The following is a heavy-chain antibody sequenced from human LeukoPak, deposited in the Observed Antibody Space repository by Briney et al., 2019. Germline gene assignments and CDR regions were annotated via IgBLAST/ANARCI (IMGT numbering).Heavy chain of an antibody. D-gene: IGHD5-12*01. CDR2: IDSSASTT. Sequence: PGGSLRLSCTASKFYFSTYDMNWVRQVPGKGLEWVSYIDSSASTTYYAGSVQGRFTVSRDNAKNSLYLQMTSLRVEDTAFYYCASAHGGSGYDRPFDHWGQGTLVTVSS. V-gene: IGHV3-48*03. CDR1: KFYFSTYD. CDR3: ASAHGGSGYDRPFDH. J-gene: IGHJ4*02.